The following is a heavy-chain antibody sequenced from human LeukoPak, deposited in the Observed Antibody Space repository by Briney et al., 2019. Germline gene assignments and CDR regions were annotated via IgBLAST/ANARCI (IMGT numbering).Heavy chain of an antibody. D-gene: IGHD3-22*01. CDR3: ARTLTYYYDSSLGAFDI. CDR2: VSLAGQT. CDR1: GGSISNTNW. Sequence: SETLSLTCDVSGGSISNTNWWSWVRQPPGQGLEWIGEVSLAGQTNYNPSLNGRVTMSLDESSNQLSLKLSSVTAADTAVYYCARTLTYYYDSSLGAFDIWGQGTMVTVSS. V-gene: IGHV4-4*02. J-gene: IGHJ3*02.